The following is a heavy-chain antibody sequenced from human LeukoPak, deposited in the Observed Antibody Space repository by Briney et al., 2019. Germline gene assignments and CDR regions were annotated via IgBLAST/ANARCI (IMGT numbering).Heavy chain of an antibody. V-gene: IGHV4-59*01. D-gene: IGHD1-26*01. Sequence: SETLSLTCTVSGGSISSYYWSWIRQPPGKGLEWIGYIYYGGSTSYNPSLKSRVTISVDTSKNQLSLKLSSVTAADTAVYYCARYHRGSYYFDYWGQGTLVTVSS. J-gene: IGHJ4*02. CDR1: GGSISSYY. CDR2: IYYGGST. CDR3: ARYHRGSYYFDY.